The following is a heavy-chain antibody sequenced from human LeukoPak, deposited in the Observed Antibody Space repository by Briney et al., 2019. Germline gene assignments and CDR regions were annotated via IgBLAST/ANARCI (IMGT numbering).Heavy chain of an antibody. J-gene: IGHJ4*02. CDR2: ISGSGGST. CDR3: AKDKGCCSSTSCYTIFDY. CDR1: GFTFSSYA. Sequence: GGSLRLSCAASGFTFSSYAMSWVRQAPGKGLEWVSAISGSGGSTYYADSVKGRFTISRDNSKNTLYLQMNSLRAEDTAVYYCAKDKGCCSSTSCYTIFDYWGQGTLVTVSS. V-gene: IGHV3-23*01. D-gene: IGHD2-2*02.